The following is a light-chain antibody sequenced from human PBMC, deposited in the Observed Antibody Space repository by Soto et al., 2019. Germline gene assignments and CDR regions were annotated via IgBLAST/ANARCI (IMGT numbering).Light chain of an antibody. CDR3: TSYTTTGTLYV. Sequence: QSALTQPASVSGSPGQSITISCTGTSSDIGDYNYVSWYQQHPGKAPKLMIYEVSNRPSGVSNRFSGSKSGNTASLTISGLQAEDEADYYCTSYTTTGTLYVFGTGTKLTVL. J-gene: IGLJ1*01. CDR2: EVS. CDR1: SSDIGDYNY. V-gene: IGLV2-14*01.